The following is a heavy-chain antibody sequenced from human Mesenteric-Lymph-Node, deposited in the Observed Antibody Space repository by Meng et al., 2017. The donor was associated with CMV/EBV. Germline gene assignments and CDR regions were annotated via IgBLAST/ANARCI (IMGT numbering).Heavy chain of an antibody. Sequence: TCSVSGGSNNRCSYFWSWIRQHPGKGLEWIGYIYDSGRTFYNPSLKSRVTMSVDTSKIQFSLKLSSVTAADTAVYYCARGTNYFDSWGQGTLVTVSS. CDR1: GGSNNRCSYF. J-gene: IGHJ4*02. V-gene: IGHV4-31*03. CDR2: IYDSGRT. D-gene: IGHD1/OR15-1a*01. CDR3: ARGTNYFDS.